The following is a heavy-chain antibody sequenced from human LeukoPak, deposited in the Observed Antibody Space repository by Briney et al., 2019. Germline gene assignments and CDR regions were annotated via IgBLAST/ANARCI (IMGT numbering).Heavy chain of an antibody. CDR2: ISYDGSNK. CDR1: GSTFSSYA. V-gene: IGHV3-30*01. Sequence: GGSLRLSCAASGSTFSSYAMHWVRQAPGKGLEWVAVISYDGSNKYYADSVKGRFTISRDNSKNTLYLQMNRLRAEDTAVYYCARDAVRFLEWLTRTKANWFDPWGQGTLVTLSS. J-gene: IGHJ5*02. CDR3: ARDAVRFLEWLTRTKANWFDP. D-gene: IGHD3-3*01.